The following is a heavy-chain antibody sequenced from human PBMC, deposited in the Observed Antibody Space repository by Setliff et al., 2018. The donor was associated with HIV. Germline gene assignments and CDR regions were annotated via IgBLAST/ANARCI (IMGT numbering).Heavy chain of an antibody. CDR1: GGSFSGHY. CDR3: AREDYYDSSGDAFDI. D-gene: IGHD3-22*01. V-gene: IGHV4-59*11. CDR2: IYYSGST. J-gene: IGHJ3*02. Sequence: LSLTCAVSGGSFSGHYWSWIRQPPGKGLELIGYIYYSGSTNYNPSLKSRVTISVDTSKNQFSLKLRSVTAADTAVYYCAREDYYDSSGDAFDIWGQGTMVTVSS.